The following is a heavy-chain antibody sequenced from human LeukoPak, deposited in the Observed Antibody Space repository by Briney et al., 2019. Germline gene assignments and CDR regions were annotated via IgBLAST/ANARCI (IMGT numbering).Heavy chain of an antibody. V-gene: IGHV3-48*03. Sequence: GGSLRLSCAASGFDFNIYEMIWVRQAPGKEPEWISYISSSGSLVYYADSVKGRFTISRDNAKNSLYLLMNTLRAEDTAVYYCTREGPNDAFDIWGQGTMVTVSS. CDR1: GFDFNIYE. CDR3: TREGPNDAFDI. CDR2: ISSSGSLV. J-gene: IGHJ3*02.